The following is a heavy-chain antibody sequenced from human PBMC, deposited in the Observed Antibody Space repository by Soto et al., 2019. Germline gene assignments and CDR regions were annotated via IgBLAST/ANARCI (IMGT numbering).Heavy chain of an antibody. CDR2: IYYSGST. CDR3: ARLLWFGELSYNYYYYYYMDV. D-gene: IGHD3-10*01. J-gene: IGHJ6*03. Sequence: SETLSLTCTVSGGSISSYYWSWIRQPPGKGLEWIGYIYYSGSTNYNPSLKSRVTISVDTSKNQFSLKLSSVTAADTAVYYCARLLWFGELSYNYYYYYYMDVWGKGTTVTVSS. V-gene: IGHV4-59*01. CDR1: GGSISSYY.